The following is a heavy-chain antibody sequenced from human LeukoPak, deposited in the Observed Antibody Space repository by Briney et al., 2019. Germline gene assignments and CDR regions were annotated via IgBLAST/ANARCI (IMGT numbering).Heavy chain of an antibody. CDR3: ARLSNGEVRGVLNWFDP. J-gene: IGHJ5*02. CDR2: ISAYNGNT. D-gene: IGHD3-10*01. V-gene: IGHV1-18*01. CDR1: GYTFTTYG. Sequence: GASVKVSCKASGYTFTTYGISWVRQAPAQGLEWMAWISAYNGNTNYAQNLQDRFTMTTDTSTTTAYMELSSMRSEDTAVYYCARLSNGEVRGVLNWFDPWGQGTLVTVSS.